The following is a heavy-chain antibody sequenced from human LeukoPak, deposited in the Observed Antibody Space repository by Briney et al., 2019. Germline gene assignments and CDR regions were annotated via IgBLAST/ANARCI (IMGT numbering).Heavy chain of an antibody. V-gene: IGHV4-31*03. CDR3: AGVSIDSSGYYSDY. D-gene: IGHD3-22*01. J-gene: IGHJ4*02. CDR1: GGSISSGGYY. CDR2: IYYSGST. Sequence: SETLSLTCTVSGGSISSGGYYWSWIRQHPGTGLEWIGYIYYSGSTYYNPSLKSRVTISVDTSKNQFSLKLSSVTAADTAVYYCAGVSIDSSGYYSDYWGQGTLVTVSS.